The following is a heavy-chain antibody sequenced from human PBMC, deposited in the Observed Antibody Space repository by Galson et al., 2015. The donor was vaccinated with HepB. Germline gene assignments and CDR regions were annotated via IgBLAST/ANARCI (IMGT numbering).Heavy chain of an antibody. Sequence: SLRLSCAASGFTFSSYEMNWVRQAPGKGLEWVSYISSSGSTIYYADSVKGRFTISRDNAKNSLYLQMNSLRAEDTAVYYCASLGQSSSWYVPNSVWGQGTMVTVSS. CDR1: GFTFSSYE. D-gene: IGHD6-13*01. V-gene: IGHV3-48*03. CDR2: ISSSGSTI. CDR3: ASLGQSSSWYVPNSV. J-gene: IGHJ3*01.